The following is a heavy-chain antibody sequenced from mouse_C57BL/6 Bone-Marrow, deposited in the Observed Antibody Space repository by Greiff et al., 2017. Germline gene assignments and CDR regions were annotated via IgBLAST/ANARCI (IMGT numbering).Heavy chain of an antibody. CDR3: ARIGGYYYGSSYGFAY. CDR1: GFSLSTFGMG. J-gene: IGHJ3*01. Sequence: QVTLKVCGPGILQPSQTLSLTCSFSGFSLSTFGMGVGWIRQPSGKGLEWLAHIWWDDDKYYNPALKRRLTISKDTSKNQVFLKIANVDTADTATYYCARIGGYYYGSSYGFAYWGQGTLVTVSA. V-gene: IGHV8-8*01. D-gene: IGHD1-1*01. CDR2: IWWDDDK.